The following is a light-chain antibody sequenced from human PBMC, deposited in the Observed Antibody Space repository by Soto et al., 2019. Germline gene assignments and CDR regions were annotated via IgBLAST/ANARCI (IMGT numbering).Light chain of an antibody. V-gene: IGKV3-20*01. CDR1: QSVSSAY. Sequence: EIVLTQSPGTLSLSPGERATLSCRASQSVSSAYLAWYQQKPGQAPRLLISGASSRATGITDRFSVSGSGTDFSLTISGLEPEDFAVYYCQQYGGSVPITFGQGTRLDIK. CDR3: QQYGGSVPIT. J-gene: IGKJ5*01. CDR2: GAS.